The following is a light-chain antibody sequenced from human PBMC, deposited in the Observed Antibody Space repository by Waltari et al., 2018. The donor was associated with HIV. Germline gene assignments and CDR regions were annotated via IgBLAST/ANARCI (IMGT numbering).Light chain of an antibody. J-gene: IGKJ2*01. V-gene: IGKV3-15*01. CDR3: QQYKSWPPYT. Sequence: EIVMTQSPAILSVSPGERATLSCRASQSIGSRLPWYQQDPGQAPRLLIYGASTRATGIPARISGSRSGTDCTLTISSLQSGDVAVYYCQQYKSWPPYTFGQGTKLEIK. CDR2: GAS. CDR1: QSIGSR.